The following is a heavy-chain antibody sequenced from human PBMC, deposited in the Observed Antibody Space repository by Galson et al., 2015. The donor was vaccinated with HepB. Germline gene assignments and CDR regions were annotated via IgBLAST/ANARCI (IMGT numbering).Heavy chain of an antibody. CDR2: FDPEDGEI. CDR1: GHTLKELS. J-gene: IGHJ5*02. Sequence: SVKVSCKVSGHTLKELSIHWVRQAPGRGLEWMGGFDPEDGEITYAQKFQGRVTMTEDTSTHTAHMELSSLRSDDTAVYYCSIYTDHGWFDPWGQGTLITVSS. D-gene: IGHD3-16*01. CDR3: SIYTDHGWFDP. V-gene: IGHV1-24*01.